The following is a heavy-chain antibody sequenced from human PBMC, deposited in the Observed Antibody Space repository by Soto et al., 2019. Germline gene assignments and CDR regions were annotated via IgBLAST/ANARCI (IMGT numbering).Heavy chain of an antibody. D-gene: IGHD3-16*01. Sequence: GGSLRLSCAASGFTFSSYAMSWVRQAPGKGLEWVSAISGSGGSTYYADSVKGRFTISRDNSKNSLYLQMNSLRAEDTAVYYCARDLGGPGPLRLGELDYWGQGTLVTVSS. V-gene: IGHV3-23*01. CDR2: ISGSGGST. J-gene: IGHJ4*02. CDR3: ARDLGGPGPLRLGELDY. CDR1: GFTFSSYA.